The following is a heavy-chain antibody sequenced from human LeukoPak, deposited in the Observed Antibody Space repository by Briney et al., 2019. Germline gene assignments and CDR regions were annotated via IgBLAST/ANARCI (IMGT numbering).Heavy chain of an antibody. D-gene: IGHD3-10*01. CDR1: GGSISSYY. V-gene: IGHV4-59*12. J-gene: IGHJ4*02. CDR3: ARAAGGWGVDY. CDR2: IYYSGST. Sequence: SETLSLTCTVSGGSISSYYWSWIRQPPGKGLEWIGYIYYSGSTNYNPSLKSRVTISVDTSKNQFSLKLSSVTAADTAVYYCARAAGGWGVDYWGQGTLVTVSS.